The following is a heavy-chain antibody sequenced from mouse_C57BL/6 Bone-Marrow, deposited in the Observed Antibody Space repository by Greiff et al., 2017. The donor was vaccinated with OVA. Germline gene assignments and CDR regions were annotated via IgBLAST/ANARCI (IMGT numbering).Heavy chain of an antibody. D-gene: IGHD3-1*01. CDR2: INPYNGGT. CDR3: GREGYPGAD. CDR1: GYKFTDYY. J-gene: IGHJ3*01. Sequence: VQLQQSGPVLVKPGASVKMSCKASGYKFTDYYMNWVKQSHGKSLEWIGVINPYNGGTSYNQKFKGKATLTVDKSSSTAYMELNSLTSEDSAVDDGGREGYPGADWGQGTLVTVSA. V-gene: IGHV1-19*01.